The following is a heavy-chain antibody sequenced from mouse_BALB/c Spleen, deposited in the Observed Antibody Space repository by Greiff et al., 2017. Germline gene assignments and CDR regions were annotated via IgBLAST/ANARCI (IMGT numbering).Heavy chain of an antibody. J-gene: IGHJ2*01. D-gene: IGHD2-4*01. V-gene: IGHV2-2*02. CDR3: ARNLGLRRNYYFDY. Sequence: QVQLQQSGPGLVQPSQSLSITCTVSGFSLTSYGVHWVRQSPGKGLEWLGVIWSGGSTDYNAAFISRLSISKDNSKSQVFFKMNSLQANDTAIYFCARNLGLRRNYYFDYWGQGTTLTVSS. CDR1: GFSLTSYG. CDR2: IWSGGST.